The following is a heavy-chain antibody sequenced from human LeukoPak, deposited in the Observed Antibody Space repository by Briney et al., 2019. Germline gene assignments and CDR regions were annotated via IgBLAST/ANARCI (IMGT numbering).Heavy chain of an antibody. D-gene: IGHD6-6*01. CDR1: GFTFSSYS. Sequence: GSLRLSCAASGFTFSSYSMNWVRQAPGKGLEWVSSISSSSSYIYYADPVKGRFTISRDNAKNSLYLQMNSLRAEDTAVYYCARALSRIAARPHYYYYYMDVWGKGTTVTVSS. V-gene: IGHV3-21*01. J-gene: IGHJ6*03. CDR3: ARALSRIAARPHYYYYYMDV. CDR2: ISSSSSYI.